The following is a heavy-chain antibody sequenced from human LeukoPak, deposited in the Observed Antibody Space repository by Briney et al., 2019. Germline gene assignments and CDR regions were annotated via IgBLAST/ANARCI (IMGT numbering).Heavy chain of an antibody. Sequence: GGSLRLSCAASGFTFSSYWMHWVRQAPGKGLMWVSRINSDGSSTSYADSVKGRFTISRDNAKNTLYLQMNSLRAEDTAVYYCARDYGLGLWFGEFLDYWGQGTLVTVSS. CDR2: INSDGSST. CDR1: GFTFSSYW. CDR3: ARDYGLGLWFGEFLDY. V-gene: IGHV3-74*01. J-gene: IGHJ4*02. D-gene: IGHD3-10*01.